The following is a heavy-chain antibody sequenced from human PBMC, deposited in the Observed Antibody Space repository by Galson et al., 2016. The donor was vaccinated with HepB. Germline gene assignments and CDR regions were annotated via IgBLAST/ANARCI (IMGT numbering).Heavy chain of an antibody. CDR2: ISGSGGTV. V-gene: IGHV3-11*01. CDR1: GFTFSDYY. Sequence: SLRLSCAASGFTFSDYYMNWIRQTPGKGLEWLSYISGSGGTVHYADSVKGRFTISRDNAKKSLFLQMNSLRADDTAVYYCARDDNWNDDRVPGHPFDLWGQGTMVTVSS. CDR3: ARDDNWNDDRVPGHPFDL. J-gene: IGHJ3*01. D-gene: IGHD1-20*01.